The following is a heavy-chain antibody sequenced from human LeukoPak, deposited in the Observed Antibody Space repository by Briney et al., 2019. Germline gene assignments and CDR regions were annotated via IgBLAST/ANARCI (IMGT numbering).Heavy chain of an antibody. Sequence: PGGSLRLSCAASGFSFSSYVMHWVRQAPGKGLEWVAVTSFDGSTTFYADSVQGRFTISRDNSKNTLYLQVNSLRADDTAVYYCARHKYYYDSSGRDFDYWGQGTLVTVSS. V-gene: IGHV3-30-3*01. CDR2: TSFDGSTT. CDR3: ARHKYYYDSSGRDFDY. D-gene: IGHD3-22*01. CDR1: GFSFSSYV. J-gene: IGHJ4*02.